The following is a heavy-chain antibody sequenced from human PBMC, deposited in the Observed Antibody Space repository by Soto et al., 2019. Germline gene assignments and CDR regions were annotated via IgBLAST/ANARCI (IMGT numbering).Heavy chain of an antibody. D-gene: IGHD6-6*01. J-gene: IGHJ4*02. V-gene: IGHV1-58*02. CDR1: GYTFTSYA. Sequence: ASVKVSCKASGYTFTSYAMQWVRQARGQRLEWIGWIVVGSGNTNYAQKFQERVTITRDMSTSTAYMELSSLRSEDTAVYYCAANLHSIAARPFDYWGQGTLVTVSS. CDR3: AANLHSIAARPFDY. CDR2: IVVGSGNT.